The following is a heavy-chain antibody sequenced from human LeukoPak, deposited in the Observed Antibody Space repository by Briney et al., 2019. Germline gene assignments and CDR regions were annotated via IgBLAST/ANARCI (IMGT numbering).Heavy chain of an antibody. D-gene: IGHD6-19*01. V-gene: IGHV3-23*01. J-gene: IGHJ4*02. CDR3: AKARTQWLAPRQFDY. CDR1: GFIFSAYA. CDR2: LNGSGANT. Sequence: PGGSLRLSCSASGFIFSAYAMSWVRRTPGKGLEWVSSLNGSGANTYYADSAKGRFSISIHNSKKTLYLEMNSLRDDDTALCDGAKARTQWLAPRQFDYWGPGTLVTVSS.